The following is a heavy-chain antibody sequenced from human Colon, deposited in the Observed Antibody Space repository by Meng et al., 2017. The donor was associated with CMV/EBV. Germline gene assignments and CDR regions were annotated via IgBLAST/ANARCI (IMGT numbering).Heavy chain of an antibody. CDR3: ATGDLRNSTGAYYFDS. Sequence: ENFNNFVFNWVQQAPGQGLEWMGSIYPVLGVKHYAQRFRGRVTISADKSTSTAYMELSSVRSEDTAVLYCATGDLRNSTGAYYFDSWGQGTLVTVSS. D-gene: IGHD6-19*01. V-gene: IGHV1-69*04. CDR1: ENFNNFV. J-gene: IGHJ4*02. CDR2: IYPVLGVK.